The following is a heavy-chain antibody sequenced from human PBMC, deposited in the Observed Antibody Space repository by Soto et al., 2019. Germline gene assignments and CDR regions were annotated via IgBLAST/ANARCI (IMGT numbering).Heavy chain of an antibody. CDR2: MLVGGSP. CDR1: GFSCSSYD. Sequence: GGSLRLSCAASGFSCSSYDMSWVRQAPGKGLEWVSTMLVGGSPHYDDSVKGRFTISRDRSKNTVYLQMNSLTAGDTAVYYCAKATATGGGAFDICGQGTMVTVSS. D-gene: IGHD2-8*02. J-gene: IGHJ3*02. V-gene: IGHV3-23*01. CDR3: AKATATGGGAFDI.